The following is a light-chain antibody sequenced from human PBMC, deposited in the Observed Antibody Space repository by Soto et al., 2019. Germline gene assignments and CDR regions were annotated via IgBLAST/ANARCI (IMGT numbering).Light chain of an antibody. V-gene: IGKV1-27*01. Sequence: DIQMTQSPSSLSASIGDRVTITCRASQGINNFLAWYQQKPGEAPKLLLYAASILRSGVPARFSGSGSGTDCTLTISSLLSEDVATYYCQKYNSPPRTVGQGTRE. J-gene: IGKJ1*01. CDR3: QKYNSPPRT. CDR1: QGINNF. CDR2: AAS.